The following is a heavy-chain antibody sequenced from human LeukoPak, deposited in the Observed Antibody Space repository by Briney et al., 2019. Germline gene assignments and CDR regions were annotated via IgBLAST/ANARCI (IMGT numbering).Heavy chain of an antibody. CDR2: IYYSGST. CDR3: ARDANNYDFWSGYPHGNWFDP. Sequence: SETLSLTCTVSGGSISSYYWSWIRQPPGKGLEWIGYIYYSGSTNYNPSLKSRVTISVDTSKNQFSLKLSSVTAADTAVYYCARDANNYDFWSGYPHGNWFDPWGQGTLVTVSS. J-gene: IGHJ5*02. V-gene: IGHV4-59*01. D-gene: IGHD3-3*01. CDR1: GGSISSYY.